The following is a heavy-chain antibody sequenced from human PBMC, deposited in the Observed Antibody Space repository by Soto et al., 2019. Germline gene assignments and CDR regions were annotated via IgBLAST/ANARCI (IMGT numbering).Heavy chain of an antibody. V-gene: IGHV1-69*01. Sequence: QVQLVQSGAEVKKPGSSVKVSCKASGGTFSSYAISWVRQAPGQGLEWMGGLIPIFGTANYAQKFQGCVTITADESTITAYMERSSLRFEYTAVYYCARDRLGYYGSYGKDVWVQGPTVTVSS. CDR1: GGTFSSYA. J-gene: IGHJ6*02. CDR2: LIPIFGTA. D-gene: IGHD3-10*01. CDR3: ARDRLGYYGSYGKDV.